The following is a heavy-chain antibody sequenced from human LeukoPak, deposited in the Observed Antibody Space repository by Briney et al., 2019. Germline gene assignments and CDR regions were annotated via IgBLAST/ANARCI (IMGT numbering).Heavy chain of an antibody. CDR3: ASPVSYYYDSTGVDYFDY. CDR2: IIPILGIA. CDR1: GGTFSSYA. J-gene: IGHJ4*02. D-gene: IGHD3-22*01. V-gene: IGHV1-69*04. Sequence: ASVKVSCKASGGTFSSYAISWVRQAPGQGLEWMGRIIPILGIANYAQKFQDRVTITADKSTSTAYMELSSLRSEDTAVYYCASPVSYYYDSTGVDYFDYWGQGTLVTVSS.